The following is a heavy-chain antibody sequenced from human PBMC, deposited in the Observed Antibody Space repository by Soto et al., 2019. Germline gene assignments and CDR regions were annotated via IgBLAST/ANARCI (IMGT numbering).Heavy chain of an antibody. CDR3: ARDHYGDYLGYFDY. CDR2: IWYDGSNK. D-gene: IGHD4-17*01. V-gene: IGHV3-33*01. J-gene: IGHJ4*02. CDR1: GFTFSSYG. Sequence: PGGSLRLSCAASGFTFSSYGMHWVRQAPGKGLEWVAVIWYDGSNKYYADSVKGRFTISRDNSKNTLYLQMNSLRAEDTAVYYCARDHYGDYLGYFDYWGQGTLVTVSS.